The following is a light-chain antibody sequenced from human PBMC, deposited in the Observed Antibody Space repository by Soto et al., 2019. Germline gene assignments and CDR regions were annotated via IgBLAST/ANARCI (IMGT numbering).Light chain of an antibody. J-gene: IGKJ1*01. Sequence: IQLTQSPSSLSASVGDRFTVTCRASQGIGTYLVWYQQKSGKAPTVLIYASSTLQTGVPSRFSGSGSGTDFSLTISSLHPEDVATYYCQKVDSYPRTFGQGTKGDIK. V-gene: IGKV1-9*01. CDR3: QKVDSYPRT. CDR1: QGIGTY. CDR2: ASS.